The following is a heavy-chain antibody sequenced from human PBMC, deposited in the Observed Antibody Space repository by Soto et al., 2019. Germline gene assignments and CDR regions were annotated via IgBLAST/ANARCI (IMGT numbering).Heavy chain of an antibody. Sequence: QVQLVESGGGVVQPGRSLRLSCAASGFTFSSYGMHWVRQAPGKGLEWVAVISYDGSDKYYADSVKGRFTISRDNSKNTLYLQMNSLRAEYTAVYYCAKGYGYFDDWGQGTLVTVSS. J-gene: IGHJ4*02. CDR2: ISYDGSDK. V-gene: IGHV3-30*18. CDR3: AKGYGYFDD. CDR1: GFTFSSYG. D-gene: IGHD5-18*01.